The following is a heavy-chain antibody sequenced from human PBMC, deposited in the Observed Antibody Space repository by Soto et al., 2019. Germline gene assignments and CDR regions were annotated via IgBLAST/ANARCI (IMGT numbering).Heavy chain of an antibody. Sequence: EVQLLESGGGLVQPGGSLRLSCAASGFTFSSYSMRWVRQAPGKGLEWVSGFRTSGDGGTTYYADSVKGRFTISRDNSKNMLFLQMNSLRAEDTAIYYCAKKVNSGPGSQYFDYWGQGTLVTVSS. D-gene: IGHD3-10*01. CDR3: AKKVNSGPGSQYFDY. CDR2: FRTSGDGGTT. CDR1: GFTFSSYS. V-gene: IGHV3-23*01. J-gene: IGHJ4*02.